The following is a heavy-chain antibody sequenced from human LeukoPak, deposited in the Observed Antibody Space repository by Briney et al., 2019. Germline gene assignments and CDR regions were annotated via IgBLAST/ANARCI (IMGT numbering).Heavy chain of an antibody. Sequence: GGSLRLSCAASEFTFSSYAMNWVRQAPGKGLEWVAYISPTGSTMFYADSVKGRFTISRDNAYSSLYLQMNSLRAEDTAVYYCARAIAAADHWGQGTLVTVSS. CDR3: ARAIAAADH. CDR2: ISPTGSTM. J-gene: IGHJ4*02. V-gene: IGHV3-48*04. D-gene: IGHD6-13*01. CDR1: EFTFSSYA.